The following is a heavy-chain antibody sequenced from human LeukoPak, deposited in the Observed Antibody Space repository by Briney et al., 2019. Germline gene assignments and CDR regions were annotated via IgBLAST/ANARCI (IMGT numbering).Heavy chain of an antibody. CDR3: ARVRGGYCSGGSCYSAFDI. CDR1: GFTFSSYS. CDR2: ISSSSSYI. J-gene: IGHJ3*02. D-gene: IGHD2-15*01. V-gene: IGHV3-21*01. Sequence: GGSLRLSCAASGFTFSSYSMNWVRQAPGKGLEWVSSISSSSSYIYYADSVKGRFTISRDNAKNSLYLQMNSLRAEDTAVYYCARVRGGYCSGGSCYSAFDIWGQGTMVTVSS.